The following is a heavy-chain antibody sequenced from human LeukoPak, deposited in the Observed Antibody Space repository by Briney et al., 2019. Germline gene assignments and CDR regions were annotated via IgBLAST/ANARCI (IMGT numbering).Heavy chain of an antibody. V-gene: IGHV1-18*01. J-gene: IGHJ5*02. CDR3: ARSNFYGSGSYYKFDP. Sequence: VSVKVSCKASGYTFTSYGISWVRQAPGQGLEWMGWISAYNGNTNYAQKLQGRVTMTTDTSTSTAYMELRSLRSDDTAVYYCARSNFYGSGSYYKFDPWGQGTLVTVSS. CDR2: ISAYNGNT. CDR1: GYTFTSYG. D-gene: IGHD3-10*01.